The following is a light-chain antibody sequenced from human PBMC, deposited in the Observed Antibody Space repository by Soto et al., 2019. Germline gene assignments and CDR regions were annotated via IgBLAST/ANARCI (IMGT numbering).Light chain of an antibody. V-gene: IGLV2-8*01. Sequence: QSVLTQPPSASGSPGQSVAISCTGTSSDVGGYNYVSWYQQHPGKAPKLMIYEVNKRPSGVPDRLSGSKSGNTASLTVSGLQAEDEPDYYCSSYAGSRNVFGTGTKVIVL. CDR1: SSDVGGYNY. J-gene: IGLJ1*01. CDR2: EVN. CDR3: SSYAGSRNV.